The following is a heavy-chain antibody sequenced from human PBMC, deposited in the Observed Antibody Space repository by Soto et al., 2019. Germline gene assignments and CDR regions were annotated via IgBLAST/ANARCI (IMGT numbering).Heavy chain of an antibody. V-gene: IGHV4-30-2*01. CDR1: GGSISSGGYS. CDR3: ARLNGDPDY. D-gene: IGHD7-27*01. J-gene: IGHJ4*02. CDR2: ISHTGGT. Sequence: QLQLQESGSRLVKPSQTLSLTCGVSGGSISSGGYSWIWIRQPPGKGLEWIGYISHTGGTYYNPSLKSRVAISVDRSKNQFSLKLNSVTAADTAMYYCARLNGDPDYWGQGILVTVSS.